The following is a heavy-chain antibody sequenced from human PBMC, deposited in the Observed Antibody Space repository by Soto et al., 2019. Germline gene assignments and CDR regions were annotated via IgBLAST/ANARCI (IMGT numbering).Heavy chain of an antibody. J-gene: IGHJ4*02. V-gene: IGHV1-18*01. CDR3: AREPTSSDY. Sequence: QVQLVQSGAEVKKPGASVKVSCKASGYTFTSYGISWVRQAPGQGLEWMGWISAYNGNTKYAQKLQGRGTTTTDTSTSTAYMEVRSLRSEYTAVYYCAREPTSSDYWGQGTMVTVSS. CDR1: GYTFTSYG. CDR2: ISAYNGNT.